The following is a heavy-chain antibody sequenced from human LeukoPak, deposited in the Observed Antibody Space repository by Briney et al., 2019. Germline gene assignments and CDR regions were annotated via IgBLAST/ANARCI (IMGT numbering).Heavy chain of an antibody. D-gene: IGHD6-19*01. J-gene: IGHJ3*02. CDR2: ISDESTTI. V-gene: IGHV3-48*03. Sequence: GGSLRLSCAVSGLNFSDYEMNWVRQAPGKGLEWISYISDESTTIYYADSVKGRFTISRDNAKNSLYLQMDSLTAEDTALYYCARDGSAWQSRPDTFHIWGQGTMVTVSS. CDR3: ARDGSAWQSRPDTFHI. CDR1: GLNFSDYE.